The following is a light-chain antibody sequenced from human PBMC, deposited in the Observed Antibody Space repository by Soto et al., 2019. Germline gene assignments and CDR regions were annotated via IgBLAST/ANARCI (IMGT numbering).Light chain of an antibody. CDR1: QSVSSNY. Sequence: EIVLRQSPGTLSLSPGERATLSCMASQSVSSNYLAWYQQKPGQAPRLLIYGASTRATGIPDRFSGSGSGTDFTLTISRLEPEDFAVYYCQQYGTSPEWTFGQGTKVDIK. CDR3: QQYGTSPEWT. J-gene: IGKJ1*01. CDR2: GAS. V-gene: IGKV3-20*01.